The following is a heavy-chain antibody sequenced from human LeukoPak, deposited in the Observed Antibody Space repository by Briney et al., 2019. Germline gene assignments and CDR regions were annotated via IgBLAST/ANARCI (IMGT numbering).Heavy chain of an antibody. CDR2: SRSNSDGGTI. D-gene: IGHD3-22*01. V-gene: IGHV3-15*07. CDR3: ATDFYDTT. J-gene: IGHJ5*02. CDR1: GFTFSNAW. Sequence: GGSLRLSCATSGFTFSNAWMNWVRQAPGKGLEWVGRSRSNSDGGTIDYAAPVKGRFALSRDDSKNTLYLQMNSLQTEDTAVYYCATDFYDTTWGQGTLVTVSS.